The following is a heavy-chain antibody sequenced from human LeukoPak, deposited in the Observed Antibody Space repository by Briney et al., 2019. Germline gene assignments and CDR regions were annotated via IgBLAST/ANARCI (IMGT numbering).Heavy chain of an antibody. V-gene: IGHV3-48*02. Sequence: PGGSLRLSCAASGFTFSSYSMNWVRQAPGKGLEWVSYISSSSTIYYADSVKGRFTISRDNAKNSLYLQMNSLRDEDTAVYYCARGERAFDIWGQGTMVTVSS. J-gene: IGHJ3*02. CDR3: ARGERAFDI. D-gene: IGHD1-1*01. CDR2: ISSSSTI. CDR1: GFTFSSYS.